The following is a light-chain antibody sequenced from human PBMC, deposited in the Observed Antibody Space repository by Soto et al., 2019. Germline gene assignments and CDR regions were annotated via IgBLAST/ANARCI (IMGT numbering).Light chain of an antibody. CDR2: DAS. CDR3: QQYENYWT. CDR1: QDIRID. V-gene: IGKV1-17*02. J-gene: IGKJ1*01. Sequence: DIQMTQSPSSLSASVGDRVIITCRASQDIRIDLGWYQQKPGKAPKLLIYDASNLETGVPSRFSGSGSGTEFTLTISNLQPDDFGTYYCQQYENYWTFGQGTKVDIK.